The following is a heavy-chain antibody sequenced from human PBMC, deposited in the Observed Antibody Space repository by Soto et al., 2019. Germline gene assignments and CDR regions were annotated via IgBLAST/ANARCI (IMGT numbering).Heavy chain of an antibody. J-gene: IGHJ2*01. CDR1: GFTVSSNY. D-gene: IGHD6-25*01. Sequence: GGSLRLSCAASGFTVSSNYMSWVRQAPGKGLEWVSVIYSGGSTYYADSVKGRFTISRDNSKNTLYLQMNSLRAEDTAVYYCARDGAVLSSAYWYFDLWGRGTLVTVS. CDR3: ARDGAVLSSAYWYFDL. CDR2: IYSGGST. V-gene: IGHV3-66*01.